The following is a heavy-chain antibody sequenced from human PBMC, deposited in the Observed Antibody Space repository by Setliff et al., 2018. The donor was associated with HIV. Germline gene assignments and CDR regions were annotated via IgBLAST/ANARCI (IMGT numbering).Heavy chain of an antibody. CDR3: ARTWGAGVTGYWFEP. CDR2: MNPNSGNT. V-gene: IGHV1-8*01. D-gene: IGHD3-9*01. J-gene: IGHJ5*02. CDR1: GYTFTKFD. Sequence: ASVKVSCKASGYTFTKFDINWVRQATGQGLEWKGWMNPNSGNTGFAQKFQGRVTMTRNTSISTAYMELRSLRSEDTAVYFCARTWGAGVTGYWFEPWGQGTQVTVSS.